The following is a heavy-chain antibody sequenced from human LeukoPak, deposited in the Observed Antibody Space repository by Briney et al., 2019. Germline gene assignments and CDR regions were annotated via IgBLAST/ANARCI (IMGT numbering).Heavy chain of an antibody. J-gene: IGHJ4*02. CDR1: GLTFSSHW. D-gene: IGHD4-17*01. Sequence: GGSLRLPCAASGLTFSSHWMHWVRQAPGKGLEWISYIDSDTYGNTIYFPHTVKGRFTISRDNAKNSLYLQMDSLRDEDTAVYYCARDRDYAFDYWGQGTLVTVSS. CDR2: IDSDTYGNTI. CDR3: ARDRDYAFDY. V-gene: IGHV3-48*02.